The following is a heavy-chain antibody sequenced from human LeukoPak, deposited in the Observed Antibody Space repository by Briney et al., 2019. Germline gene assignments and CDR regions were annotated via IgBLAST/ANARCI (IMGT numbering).Heavy chain of an antibody. D-gene: IGHD2-21*02. CDR3: AREAMGDYYFDY. Sequence: GGSLRLSCAASGFTFSSYAMHWVRQAPGKGLEWVAAISYDGSNKYYADSVKGRFTISRDNSKNTLYLQMNSLRAEDTAVYYCAREAMGDYYFDYWGQGTLVTVSS. CDR2: ISYDGSNK. V-gene: IGHV3-30*04. J-gene: IGHJ4*02. CDR1: GFTFSSYA.